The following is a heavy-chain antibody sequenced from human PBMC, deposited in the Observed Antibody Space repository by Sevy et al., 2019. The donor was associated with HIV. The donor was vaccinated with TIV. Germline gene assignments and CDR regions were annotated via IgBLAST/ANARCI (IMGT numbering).Heavy chain of an antibody. D-gene: IGHD2-15*01. J-gene: IGHJ4*02. CDR1: GFTFNIYS. CDR2: ISSSSSYI. Sequence: GGSLRLSCAASGFTFNIYSMNWVRQAPGKGLEWVSSISSSSSYIYYADSLKGRFTVSRDNAKNSLYLQMSSLRAEDTAVYYCAKHRGGPYCSGGSCHYLDYWGQGTLVTVSS. CDR3: AKHRGGPYCSGGSCHYLDY. V-gene: IGHV3-21*04.